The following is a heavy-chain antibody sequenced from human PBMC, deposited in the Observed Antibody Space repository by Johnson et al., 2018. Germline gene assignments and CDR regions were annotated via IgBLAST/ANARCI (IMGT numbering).Heavy chain of an antibody. CDR1: EFTFSNYD. CDR2: ISYDGTNK. J-gene: IGHJ6*02. V-gene: IGHV3-30*03. Sequence: QVQLVESGGGVVQPGRSLRLSCAASEFTFSNYDMHWVRQAPGKGLEWVAVISYDGTNKYYADSGKGQFTISRDNSTNTLFLQINSRTAEDSAVYYCARDGQGNAPYTMDVWGQGTTVIVSS. D-gene: IGHD2-2*01. CDR3: ARDGQGNAPYTMDV.